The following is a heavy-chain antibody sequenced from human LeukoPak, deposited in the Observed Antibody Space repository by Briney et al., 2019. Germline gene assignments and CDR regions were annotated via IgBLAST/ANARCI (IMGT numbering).Heavy chain of an antibody. CDR3: ARDPRIAAAGIFDY. Sequence: GGSLRLSCAASGFTFSSYAMHWVRQAPGKGLEYVSAISSNGGSTYYANSVKGRFTISRDNSKNTLYLQMGSLRAEDMAVYYCARDPRIAAAGIFDYWGQGTLVTVSS. V-gene: IGHV3-64*01. CDR1: GFTFSSYA. D-gene: IGHD6-13*01. CDR2: ISSNGGST. J-gene: IGHJ4*02.